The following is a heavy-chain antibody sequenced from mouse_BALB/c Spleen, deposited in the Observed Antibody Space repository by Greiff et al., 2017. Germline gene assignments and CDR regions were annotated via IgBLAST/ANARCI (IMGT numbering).Heavy chain of an antibody. D-gene: IGHD2-1*01. CDR3: AREGGDYYGNYYAMDY. CDR2: ISSGGST. J-gene: IGHJ4*01. CDR1: GFTFSSYA. Sequence: DVMLVESGGGLVKPGGSLKLSCAASGFTFSSYAMSWVRQTPEKRLEWVASISSGGSTYYPDSVKGRFTISRDNARNILYLQMSSLRSEDTAMYYCAREGGDYYGNYYAMDYWGQGTSVTVSS. V-gene: IGHV5-6-5*01.